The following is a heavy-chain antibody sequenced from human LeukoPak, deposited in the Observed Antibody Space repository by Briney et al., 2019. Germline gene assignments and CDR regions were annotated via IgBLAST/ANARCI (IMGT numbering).Heavy chain of an antibody. CDR1: GYTFTDYY. J-gene: IGHJ6*03. CDR3: ARDRVGATGYYYYYYYYMDV. CDR2: INPNRGGT. V-gene: IGHV1-2*02. D-gene: IGHD1-26*01. Sequence: ASVKVSCKASGYTFTDYYMHWVRQAPGQGLEWMGWINPNRGGTNYAQKFQGRVTMTRDTSISTAYMELSRLRADDTAVYYCARDRVGATGYYYYYYYYMDVWGKGTTVTVSS.